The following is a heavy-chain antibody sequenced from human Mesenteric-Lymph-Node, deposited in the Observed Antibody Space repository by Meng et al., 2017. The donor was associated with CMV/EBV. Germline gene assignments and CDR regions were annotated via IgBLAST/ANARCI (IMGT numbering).Heavy chain of an antibody. CDR2: VYYNGIP. CDR3: ARDRDDFWSGYHDS. J-gene: IGHJ4*02. CDR1: GGSISSSSYY. Sequence: SETLSLTCTVSGGSISSSSYYWAWIRQPPGKGLEWVGSVYYNGIPYYNPSLKSRVTISVNTSKNQFSLRLSSVTAADTAVYYCARDRDDFWSGYHDSWGQGMLVTVSS. V-gene: IGHV4-39*07. D-gene: IGHD3-3*01.